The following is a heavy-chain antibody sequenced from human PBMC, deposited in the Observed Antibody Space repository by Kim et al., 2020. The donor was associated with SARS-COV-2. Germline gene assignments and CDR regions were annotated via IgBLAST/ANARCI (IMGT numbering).Heavy chain of an antibody. CDR3: AKDDCSSTSCYLYYYGMDV. D-gene: IGHD2-2*01. Sequence: GGSLRLSCAASGFTFSSYGMHWVRQAPGKGLEWVAVISYDGSNKYYADSVKGRFTISRDNSKNTLYLQMNSLRAEDTAVYYCAKDDCSSTSCYLYYYGMDVWGQGTTVTVSS. J-gene: IGHJ6*02. V-gene: IGHV3-30*18. CDR1: GFTFSSYG. CDR2: ISYDGSNK.